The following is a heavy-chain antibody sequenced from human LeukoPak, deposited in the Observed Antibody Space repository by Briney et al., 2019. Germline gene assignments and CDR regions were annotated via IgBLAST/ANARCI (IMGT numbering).Heavy chain of an antibody. Sequence: SETLSLTCTVSGGSISSYYWSWIRQPPGKGLEWIGYIYHSGSTNYSPSLKSRVTISADTSKNQFSLKVSSVTAADTAMYYCARVGSPYYFDYWGQGTLVTVSS. D-gene: IGHD6-13*01. CDR1: GGSISSYY. CDR3: ARVGSPYYFDY. CDR2: IYHSGST. V-gene: IGHV4-59*01. J-gene: IGHJ4*02.